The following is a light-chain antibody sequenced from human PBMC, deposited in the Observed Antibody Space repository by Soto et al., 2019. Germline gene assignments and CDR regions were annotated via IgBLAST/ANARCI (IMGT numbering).Light chain of an antibody. CDR3: VSYTDTDTLV. CDR1: NTDVGQGKS. V-gene: IGLV2-14*01. CDR2: EVT. Sequence: QSVLTQPASVSGSRGQSITISGFGRNTDVGQGKSVSWYQQGPGKAPKLLIFEVTNRPSGISSRFSGSRSGNTASLTISGLQPDDEGDYYCVSYTDTDTLVFGTGTKVTVL. J-gene: IGLJ1*01.